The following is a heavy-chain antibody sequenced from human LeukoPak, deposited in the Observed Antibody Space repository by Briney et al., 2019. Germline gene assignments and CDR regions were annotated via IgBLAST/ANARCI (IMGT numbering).Heavy chain of an antibody. J-gene: IGHJ6*02. CDR1: GFTLSSHA. V-gene: IGHV3-23*01. Sequence: GSLRLSCAASGFTLSSHAMSWVRQAPGKGLEWVSAISGSTYNADSVKGRFTISRDNSKNTLYLQMNSLRAEDTAVYYCARESRPSGYYYYGMDVWGQGTTVTVSS. CDR3: ARESRPSGYYYYGMDV. CDR2: ISGST. D-gene: IGHD3-10*01.